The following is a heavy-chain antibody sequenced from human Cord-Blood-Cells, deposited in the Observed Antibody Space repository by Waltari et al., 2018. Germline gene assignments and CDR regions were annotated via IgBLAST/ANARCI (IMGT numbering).Heavy chain of an antibody. CDR3: ARPYYDFWSGYYYFDY. Sequence: EVQLVESGGGLVKPGGSLRLSCAASGFTCSSYSMNRVRQAPAKGLEWVSSISSSSSYIYYADSVKGRFTISRDNAKNSLYLQMNSLRAEDTAVYYCARPYYDFWSGYYYFDYWGQGTLVTVSS. V-gene: IGHV3-21*01. CDR1: GFTCSSYS. J-gene: IGHJ4*02. CDR2: ISSSSSYI. D-gene: IGHD3-3*01.